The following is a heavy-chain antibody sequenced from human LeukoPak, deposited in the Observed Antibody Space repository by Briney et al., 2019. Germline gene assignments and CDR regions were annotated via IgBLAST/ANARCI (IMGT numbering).Heavy chain of an antibody. Sequence: PGGSLRPSCAASGFTFSSYAMSWVRQAPGKGLEWVSAISGSGGSTYYADSVKGRFTISRDNSKNTLYLQMNSLRAEDTAVYYCAKENEVDLTSYYFDYWGQGTLVTVSS. V-gene: IGHV3-23*01. CDR2: ISGSGGST. D-gene: IGHD3-9*01. CDR1: GFTFSSYA. J-gene: IGHJ4*02. CDR3: AKENEVDLTSYYFDY.